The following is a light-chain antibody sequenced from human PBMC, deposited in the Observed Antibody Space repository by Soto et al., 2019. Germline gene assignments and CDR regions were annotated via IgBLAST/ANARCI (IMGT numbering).Light chain of an antibody. Sequence: DIQMTQSPSTVSASVGDRVTITCRASQGISSWLAWYQQKPGKAPNLLIDAASSLQSGVPSMFSGSGSGTEFTLTISSLQPEDFATYYWQQADTFPLTFGGGTKVEIK. CDR1: QGISSW. J-gene: IGKJ4*01. CDR2: AAS. V-gene: IGKV1-12*01. CDR3: QQADTFPLT.